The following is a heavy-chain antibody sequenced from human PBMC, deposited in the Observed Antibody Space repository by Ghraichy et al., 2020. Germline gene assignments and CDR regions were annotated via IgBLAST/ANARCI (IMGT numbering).Heavy chain of an antibody. CDR2: FDPEDGET. CDR1: GYTLTELS. V-gene: IGHV1-24*01. CDR3: ATATGGIWFGESRGYYYGMDV. J-gene: IGHJ6*02. Sequence: ASVKVSCKVSGYTLTELSMHWVRQAPGKGLEWMGGFDPEDGETIYAQKFQGRVTMTEDTSTDTAYMELSSLRSEDTAVYYCATATGGIWFGESRGYYYGMDVWGQGTTVTVSS. D-gene: IGHD3-10*01.